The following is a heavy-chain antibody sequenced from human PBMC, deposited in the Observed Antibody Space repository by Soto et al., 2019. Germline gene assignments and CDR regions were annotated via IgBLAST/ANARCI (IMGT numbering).Heavy chain of an antibody. CDR3: ARGIKGQPWFEY. CDR1: GGTFSSYA. Sequence: QVQLVQSGAEVKKPGSSVKVSCKASGGTFSSYAISWVRQAPGQGLEWMGGIIPIFGTANYAQKFQGRVTITADESTSTAYTELSSLRAEDTAVYYWARGIKGQPWFEYWGQGTLVTVSS. J-gene: IGHJ4*02. D-gene: IGHD2-15*01. V-gene: IGHV1-69*12. CDR2: IIPIFGTA.